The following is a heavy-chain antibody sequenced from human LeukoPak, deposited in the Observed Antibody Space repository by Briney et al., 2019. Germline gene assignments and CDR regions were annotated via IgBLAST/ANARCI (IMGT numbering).Heavy chain of an antibody. D-gene: IGHD2-21*01. Sequence: SGTLSLTCAVSGGSISSSNWCSWVRQPPGKGLEWIGEIYHSGSTNYNASLKSRVTISVDKSKNQFSLKLSSVTAADTAVYYWARDADCGSESCPQSGLAYWGQGTLVTVSS. CDR3: ARDADCGSESCPQSGLAY. V-gene: IGHV4-4*02. J-gene: IGHJ4*02. CDR2: IYHSGST. CDR1: GGSISSSNW.